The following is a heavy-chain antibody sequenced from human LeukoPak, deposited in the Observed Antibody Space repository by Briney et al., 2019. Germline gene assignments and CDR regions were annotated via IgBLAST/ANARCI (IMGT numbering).Heavy chain of an antibody. J-gene: IGHJ4*02. Sequence: GGSLRLSCAASGFTFSSYAMHWVRQAPGKGLEWVAVISYDASNKYYTDSVTGRFTISRDNSKNMLYLQMDSLRVEDTAVYHCAREEYGGVYFDYWGQGTLVTVSS. CDR2: ISYDASNK. V-gene: IGHV3-30-3*01. D-gene: IGHD4-23*01. CDR3: AREEYGGVYFDY. CDR1: GFTFSSYA.